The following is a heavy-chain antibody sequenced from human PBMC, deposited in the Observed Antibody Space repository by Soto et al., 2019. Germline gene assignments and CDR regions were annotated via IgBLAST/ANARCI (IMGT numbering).Heavy chain of an antibody. D-gene: IGHD6-19*01. Sequence: GASVKVCCKASGYTFTSYALHWVRQAPGQRLEWMGWINAGNGNTKYSQKFQGRVTITRDTSASTAYMELSSLRSEDTAVYYCARDRVEQWLVLPSDYWGQGTLVTVSS. CDR3: ARDRVEQWLVLPSDY. V-gene: IGHV1-3*01. J-gene: IGHJ4*02. CDR2: INAGNGNT. CDR1: GYTFTSYA.